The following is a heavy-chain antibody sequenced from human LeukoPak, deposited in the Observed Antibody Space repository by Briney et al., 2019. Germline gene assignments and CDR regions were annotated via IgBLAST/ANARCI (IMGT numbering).Heavy chain of an antibody. Sequence: PGGSLRLSCAASGFTFSDYYMSWIRQPPGKGLEWIGSIYYSGSTYYNPSLKSRVTISVDTSKNQFSLKLSSVTAADTAVYYCASPYYDILTGYYTDWFDPWGQGTLVTVSS. CDR2: IYYSGST. J-gene: IGHJ5*02. V-gene: IGHV4-38-2*01. CDR1: GFTFSDYY. D-gene: IGHD3-9*01. CDR3: ASPYYDILTGYYTDWFDP.